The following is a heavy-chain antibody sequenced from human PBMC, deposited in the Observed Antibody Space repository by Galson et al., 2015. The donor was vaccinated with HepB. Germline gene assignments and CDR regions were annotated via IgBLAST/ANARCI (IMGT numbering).Heavy chain of an antibody. D-gene: IGHD3-9*01. CDR2: IYYSGST. Sequence: ETLSLTCTVSGGSISSYYWSWIRQPPGKGLEWIGYIYYSGSTNYNPSLKSRVTISVDTSKNQFSLKLSSVTAADTAVYYCASLRYFDWQNWFDPWGQGTLVTVSS. CDR3: ASLRYFDWQNWFDP. J-gene: IGHJ5*02. V-gene: IGHV4-59*08. CDR1: GGSISSYY.